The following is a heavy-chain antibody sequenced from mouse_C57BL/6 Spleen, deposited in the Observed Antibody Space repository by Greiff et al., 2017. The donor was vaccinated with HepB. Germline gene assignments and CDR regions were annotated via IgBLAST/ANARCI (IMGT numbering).Heavy chain of an antibody. V-gene: IGHV10-3*01. J-gene: IGHJ3*01. D-gene: IGHD2-4*01. Sequence: EVHLVESGGGLVQPKGSLKLSCAASGFTFNNYAMHWVRQAPGKGLEWVARIRSKSSNYATYYTELVKDRFTISRDDSQSMLYLQMNNLKTEDTAMYYCARDDYLLVLFAYWGQGTLVTVSA. CDR2: IRSKSSNYAT. CDR1: GFTFNNYA. CDR3: ARDDYLLVLFAY.